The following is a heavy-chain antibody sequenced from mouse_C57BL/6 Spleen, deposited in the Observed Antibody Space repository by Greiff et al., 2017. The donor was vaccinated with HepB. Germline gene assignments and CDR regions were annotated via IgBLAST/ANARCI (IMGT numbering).Heavy chain of an antibody. CDR2: IYPSDSET. Sequence: QVQLQQPGAELVRPGSSVKLSCKASGYTFTSYWMDWVKPRPGQGREWIGNIYPSDSETHYNQKFKDKATLTVDKSSSTAYMRLSSLTSEVSAVYYCAREWRLAMDYWGQGTSVTVSS. V-gene: IGHV1-61*01. J-gene: IGHJ4*01. CDR1: GYTFTSYW. CDR3: AREWRLAMDY. D-gene: IGHD1-2*01.